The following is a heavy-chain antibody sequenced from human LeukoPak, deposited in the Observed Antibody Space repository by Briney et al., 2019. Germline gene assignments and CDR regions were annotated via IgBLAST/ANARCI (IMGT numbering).Heavy chain of an antibody. Sequence: GSLRLSCAASGFTFSSYAMSWVRQAPGKGLEWVSAISGSGGSTYYADSVKGRFTISRDNSKNTLYLQMNSLRAEDMAVYYCANMDPYDSSGYYFDYWGQGTLVTVSS. CDR2: ISGSGGST. CDR3: ANMDPYDSSGYYFDY. V-gene: IGHV3-23*01. D-gene: IGHD3-22*01. J-gene: IGHJ4*02. CDR1: GFTFSSYA.